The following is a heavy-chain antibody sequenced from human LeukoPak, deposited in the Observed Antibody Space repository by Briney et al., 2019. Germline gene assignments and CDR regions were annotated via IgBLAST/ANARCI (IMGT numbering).Heavy chain of an antibody. Sequence: GGSLRLSCAASGFTFSSYGMHWVRQAPGKGLEWVAVISYGGSNKYYADSVKGRFTISRDNSKNTLYLQMNSLRAEDTAVYYCAKDLSEDAFDIWGQGTMVTVSS. CDR3: AKDLSEDAFDI. CDR1: GFTFSSYG. V-gene: IGHV3-30*18. CDR2: ISYGGSNK. J-gene: IGHJ3*02.